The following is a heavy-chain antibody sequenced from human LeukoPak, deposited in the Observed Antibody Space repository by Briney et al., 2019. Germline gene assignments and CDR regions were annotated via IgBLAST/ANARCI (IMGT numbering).Heavy chain of an antibody. V-gene: IGHV7-4-1*02. D-gene: IGHD2-2*02. Sequence: GASVTVSCKASGYTFTSYAMNWVRQAPGQGLEWMGWINTNTGNPTYAQGFTGRFVFSLDTSVSTAYLQISSLKAEDTAVYYCAREVSNGYCSSTSCYTPDYWGQGTLVTVSS. CDR2: INTNTGNP. J-gene: IGHJ4*02. CDR3: AREVSNGYCSSTSCYTPDY. CDR1: GYTFTSYA.